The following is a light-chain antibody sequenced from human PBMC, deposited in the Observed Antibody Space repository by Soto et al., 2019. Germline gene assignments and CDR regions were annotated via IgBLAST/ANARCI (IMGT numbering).Light chain of an antibody. CDR1: HSVSSD. Sequence: EIVMTQSPATLSVSPGERATLSCRASHSVSSDLAWYHQKPGQAPRLLIYGASTRATGIPDRFSGSGSGTDFTLTISSLEPEDFAVYYCQQRSNWPPATFGQGTRLEIK. J-gene: IGKJ5*01. CDR3: QQRSNWPPAT. V-gene: IGKV3-11*01. CDR2: GAS.